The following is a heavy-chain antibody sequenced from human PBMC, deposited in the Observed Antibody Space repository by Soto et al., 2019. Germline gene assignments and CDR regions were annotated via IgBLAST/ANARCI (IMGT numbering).Heavy chain of an antibody. CDR1: GGSISSYY. Sequence: QVQLQESGPGLVKPSETLSLTCTVSGGSISSYYWSWIRQPPGKGLEWIGYIDYSGSTNYNPSLKSRVTIPVDTSKNQFSLKRSSVTAADTAVYYCARVRRGRAAAGIFDYWGQGTLVTVSS. J-gene: IGHJ4*02. CDR2: IDYSGST. D-gene: IGHD6-13*01. CDR3: ARVRRGRAAAGIFDY. V-gene: IGHV4-59*01.